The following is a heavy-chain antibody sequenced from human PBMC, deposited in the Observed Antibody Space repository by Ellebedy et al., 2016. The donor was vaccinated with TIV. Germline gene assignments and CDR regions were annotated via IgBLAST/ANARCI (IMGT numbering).Heavy chain of an antibody. V-gene: IGHV3-73*01. CDR3: AITYYYDSSGYTIDY. J-gene: IGHJ4*02. D-gene: IGHD3-22*01. CDR2: IRSKANSYAT. CDR1: GSTFSGSA. Sequence: LSLTCAASGSTFSGSAMHWVRHASGKGLEWVGRIRSKANSYATEYTASVNGRFTIPRDDPKNTADLQLNSRETEETAVYYCAITYYYDSSGYTIDYWGQGTLVTVTS.